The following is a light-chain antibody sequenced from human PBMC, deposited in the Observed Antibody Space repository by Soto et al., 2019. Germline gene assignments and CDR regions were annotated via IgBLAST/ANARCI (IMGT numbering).Light chain of an antibody. CDR3: QQYDSSPYT. Sequence: EIVLTQSPGTLSLSPGERATLSCRASQSVSSTYLSWYQQKPGQAPRLLIYAASSRETGIPDTFSGSGSGTDFTLTISRLEPEDFAVYYCQQYDSSPYTFVQGTKLEIK. CDR2: AAS. CDR1: QSVSSTY. J-gene: IGKJ2*01. V-gene: IGKV3-20*01.